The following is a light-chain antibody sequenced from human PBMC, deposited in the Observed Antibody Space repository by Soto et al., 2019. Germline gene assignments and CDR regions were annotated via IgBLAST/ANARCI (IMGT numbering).Light chain of an antibody. J-gene: IGLJ1*01. CDR1: SSDVGGYNY. CDR3: SSYTSSRTSPPYV. CDR2: DVS. V-gene: IGLV2-14*01. Sequence: QSVLTQPASVSGSPGQSITISCTGTSSDVGGYNYVSWYQQHPGKAPKLMIYDVSNRPSGVSNRFSGSKSGNTASLTISGLQAEDEADYYCSSYTSSRTSPPYVFGTGTKVTVL.